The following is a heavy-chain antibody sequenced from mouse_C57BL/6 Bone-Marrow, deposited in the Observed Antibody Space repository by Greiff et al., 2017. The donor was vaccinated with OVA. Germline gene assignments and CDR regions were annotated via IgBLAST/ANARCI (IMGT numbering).Heavy chain of an antibody. Sequence: EVQLQQSGPELVKPGASVKISCKASGYTFTDYYMNWVKQSHGKSLEWIGDINPNNGGTSYNQKFKGKATLTVDKSSSTAYMELRSLTSEDSAVYYCARENPHRYWYFDVWGTGTTVTVSS. V-gene: IGHV1-26*01. CDR3: ARENPHRYWYFDV. CDR2: INPNNGGT. CDR1: GYTFTDYY. J-gene: IGHJ1*03.